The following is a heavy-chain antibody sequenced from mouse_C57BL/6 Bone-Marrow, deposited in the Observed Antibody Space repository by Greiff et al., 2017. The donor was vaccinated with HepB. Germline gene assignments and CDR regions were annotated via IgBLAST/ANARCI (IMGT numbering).Heavy chain of an antibody. CDR3: ASRGFYYAMDY. J-gene: IGHJ4*01. Sequence: DVKLVESGGGLVQPGGSLKLSCAASGFTFSDYYMYWVRQTPEKRLEWVAYISNGGGSTYYPDTVKGRFTISRDNAKNTLYLQMSRLKSEDTAMYYCASRGFYYAMDYWGQGTSVTVSS. CDR2: ISNGGGST. V-gene: IGHV5-12*01. CDR1: GFTFSDYY.